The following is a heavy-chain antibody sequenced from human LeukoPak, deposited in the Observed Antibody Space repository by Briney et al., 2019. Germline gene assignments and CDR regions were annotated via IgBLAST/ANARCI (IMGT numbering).Heavy chain of an antibody. CDR1: GFTFDDYG. J-gene: IGHJ4*02. V-gene: IGHV3-20*04. Sequence: GGSLRLSCAASGFTFDDYGMSWVRQAPGKGLEWVSGINWNGGSTGYADSVKGRFTISRDNAKNSLYLQMHSLRAEDTALYYCARVSGTYYYYDSSGYYYFDYWGQGTLVTVSS. CDR3: ARVSGTYYYYDSSGYYYFDY. D-gene: IGHD3-22*01. CDR2: INWNGGST.